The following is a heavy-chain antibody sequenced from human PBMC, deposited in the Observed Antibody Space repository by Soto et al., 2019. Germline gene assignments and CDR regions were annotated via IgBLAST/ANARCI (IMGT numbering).Heavy chain of an antibody. J-gene: IGHJ4*02. D-gene: IGHD3-3*01. V-gene: IGHV4-39*01. CDR1: GGSISSSSYY. CDR3: ARQTLRITIFGVVNNFDY. CDR2: IYYSGST. Sequence: KPSETLSLTCTVSGGSISSSSYYWGWIRQPPGKGLEWIGSIYYSGSTYYNPSLKSRVTISVDTSKTQFSLKLSSVTAADTAVYYCARQTLRITIFGVVNNFDYWGQGTLVTVSS.